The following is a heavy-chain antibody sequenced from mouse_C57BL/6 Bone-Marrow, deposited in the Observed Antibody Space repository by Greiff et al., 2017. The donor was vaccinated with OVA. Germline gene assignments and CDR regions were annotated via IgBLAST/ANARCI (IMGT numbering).Heavy chain of an antibody. D-gene: IGHD1-1*01. Sequence: VQLQQSGPELVKPGASVKISCKASGYTFTDYYMNWVKQSPGKSLEWIGDINPNNGGTSYNQKFKGKATLTVDKSSSTAYMELRSLTSEDSAVYYCARSELRSLDYWGQGTTLTVSS. V-gene: IGHV1-26*01. CDR1: GYTFTDYY. J-gene: IGHJ2*01. CDR2: INPNNGGT. CDR3: ARSELRSLDY.